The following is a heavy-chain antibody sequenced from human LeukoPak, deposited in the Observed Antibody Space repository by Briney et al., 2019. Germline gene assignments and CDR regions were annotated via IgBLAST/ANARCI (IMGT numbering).Heavy chain of an antibody. CDR3: ARDIEVVGATLYFDY. CDR1: GYSINSHY. J-gene: IGHJ4*02. Sequence: PSETLSLTCTVSGYSINSHYWSWIRQTPGKGLEWIGQNNYSGSTYYNPSLKSRVTLSLDTSKNQFSLKVRSVTPADTAVYYCARDIEVVGATLYFDYWGQGTLVTVSS. V-gene: IGHV4-59*11. D-gene: IGHD1-26*01. CDR2: NNYSGST.